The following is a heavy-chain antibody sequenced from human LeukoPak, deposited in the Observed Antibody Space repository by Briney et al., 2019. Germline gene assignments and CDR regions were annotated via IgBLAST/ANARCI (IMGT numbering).Heavy chain of an antibody. D-gene: IGHD1-26*01. J-gene: IGHJ4*02. CDR2: VSGYNHNT. Sequence: ASVKVSCKASGYTFTRYGVSWVRQAPGQGLEWVGWVSGYNHNTNYAHKLQGRVTMTTDTSTSTAYMELRSLTSDDTAMYYCARGGGRDSGRENDYWGQGTLVTVSS. V-gene: IGHV1-18*01. CDR3: ARGGGRDSGRENDY. CDR1: GYTFTRYG.